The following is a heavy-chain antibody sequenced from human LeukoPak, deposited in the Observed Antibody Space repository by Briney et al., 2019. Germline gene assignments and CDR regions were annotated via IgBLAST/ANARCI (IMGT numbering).Heavy chain of an antibody. CDR1: GGSISSYY. V-gene: IGHV4-59*01. CDR3: ARTRNSWYGQFNYFDY. D-gene: IGHD6-13*01. Sequence: PSQTLSLTCTVPGGSISSYYWSWIRQPPGKGLEWIGYIYYSGSTNYNPSLKSRVTISVDTSKNQFSLKLSSVTAADTAVYYCARTRNSWYGQFNYFDYWGQGTLVTVSS. CDR2: IYYSGST. J-gene: IGHJ4*02.